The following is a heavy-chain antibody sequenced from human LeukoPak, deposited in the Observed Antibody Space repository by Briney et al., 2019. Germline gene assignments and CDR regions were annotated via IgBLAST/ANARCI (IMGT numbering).Heavy chain of an antibody. CDR3: ARGSAEMRSLPQYYFDY. J-gene: IGHJ4*02. CDR2: INHSGST. D-gene: IGHD2-15*01. CDR1: GGSFSGYY. V-gene: IGHV4-34*01. Sequence: SETLSLTCAVYGGSFSGYYWSWIRQPPGKGLEWVGEINHSGSTNYNPSLTSRVTISVATSKNQFSLTLSSVTAADTAVYYCARGSAEMRSLPQYYFDYWGQGTLVTVSS.